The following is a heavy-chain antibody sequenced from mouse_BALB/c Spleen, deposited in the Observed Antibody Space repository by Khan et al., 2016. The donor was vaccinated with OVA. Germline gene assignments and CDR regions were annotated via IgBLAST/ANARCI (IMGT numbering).Heavy chain of an antibody. D-gene: IGHD2-1*01. J-gene: IGHJ3*01. CDR1: GYTFTSYS. V-gene: IGHV1-4*01. Sequence: QVQLQQSGPELAKPGASVKMSCKASGYTFTSYSMHWVKQRPGQGLEWIGYINPSNDYTNYNQKFKDKATLTADKSSSTAYMQLSSLTSEDSAVXDCAREGTYYGNYVAWFDYWGQGTLVTVSA. CDR2: INPSNDYT. CDR3: AREGTYYGNYVAWFDY.